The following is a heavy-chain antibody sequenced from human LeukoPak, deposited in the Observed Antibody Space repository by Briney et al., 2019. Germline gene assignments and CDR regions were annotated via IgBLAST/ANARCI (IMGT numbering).Heavy chain of an antibody. CDR2: IGSSSTSI. J-gene: IGHJ4*02. CDR3: GREEGKQQMEAFDY. V-gene: IGHV3-21*01. D-gene: IGHD6-13*01. CDR1: GFTFSSYS. Sequence: GGSLRLSCAASGFTFSSYSMNWVRQAPGKGLEWVSSIGSSSTSIYYAGSVKGRFTISRDNAKNSLYLQMNSMRAQDTAVYYCGREEGKQQMEAFDYWGEGTLVTVSS.